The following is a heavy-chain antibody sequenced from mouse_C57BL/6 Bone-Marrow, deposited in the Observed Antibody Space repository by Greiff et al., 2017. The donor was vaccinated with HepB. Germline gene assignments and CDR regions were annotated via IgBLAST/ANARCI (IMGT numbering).Heavy chain of an antibody. CDR1: GYTFTDYN. J-gene: IGHJ4*01. Sequence: EVQLQQSGPELVKPGASVKMSCKASGYTFTDYNMHWVKQSNGKSLEWIGYINPNNGGTSYNQKFKGKATLTVNKSSSTAYMELRSLTSEESAVYYCARESTTLRYYAMDYWGQGTSVTVSS. V-gene: IGHV1-22*01. CDR3: ARESTTLRYYAMDY. CDR2: INPNNGGT. D-gene: IGHD1-1*01.